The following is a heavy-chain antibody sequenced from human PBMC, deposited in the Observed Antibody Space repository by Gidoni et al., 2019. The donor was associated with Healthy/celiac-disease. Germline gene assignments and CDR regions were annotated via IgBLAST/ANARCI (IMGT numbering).Heavy chain of an antibody. Sequence: QVQLQQWGAGLLKPSETLSLTCAVYGGSFSGYYWSWTRQPPGKGLEWIGEINNSGSTNYNPSLKSRVTISVDTSKNQFSLKLSSVTAADTAVYYCARGAGLYYDFWSGSRGHNWFDPWGQGTLVTVSS. CDR3: ARGAGLYYDFWSGSRGHNWFDP. CDR2: INNSGST. V-gene: IGHV4-34*01. CDR1: GGSFSGYY. J-gene: IGHJ5*02. D-gene: IGHD3-3*01.